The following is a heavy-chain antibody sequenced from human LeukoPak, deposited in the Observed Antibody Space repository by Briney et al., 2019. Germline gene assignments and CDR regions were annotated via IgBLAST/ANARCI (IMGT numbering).Heavy chain of an antibody. V-gene: IGHV4-30-4*01. Sequence: SRTLSLTCTVSGGSISSGDYYWSWIRQPPGKGLEWIGYIYYSGSTYYNPSLKSRVTISVDTSKNQFSLKLSSVTAADTAVYYCARDRITMVRGGPVSWFDPWGQGTLVTVSS. CDR2: IYYSGST. J-gene: IGHJ5*02. CDR3: ARDRITMVRGGPVSWFDP. D-gene: IGHD3-10*01. CDR1: GGSISSGDYY.